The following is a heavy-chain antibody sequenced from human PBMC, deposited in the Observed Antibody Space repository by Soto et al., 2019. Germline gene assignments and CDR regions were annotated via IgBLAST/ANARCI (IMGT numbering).Heavy chain of an antibody. CDR2: ISGSGGST. CDR3: AKEGHFVVVTAASYYFDY. J-gene: IGHJ4*02. V-gene: IGHV3-23*01. CDR1: GFTFSSYA. Sequence: GSLRLSCAASGFTFSSYAMSWVRQAPGKGLEWVSAISGSGGSTYYADSVKGRFTISRDNSKNTLYLQMNSLRAEDTAVYYCAKEGHFVVVTAASYYFDYWGQGTLVTVSS. D-gene: IGHD2-2*01.